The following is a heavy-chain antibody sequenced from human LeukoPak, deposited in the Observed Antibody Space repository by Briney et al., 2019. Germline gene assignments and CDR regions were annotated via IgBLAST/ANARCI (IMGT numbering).Heavy chain of an antibody. CDR2: ISGSGGST. Sequence: GGSLRLSCAASGFTFSSYAMSWVRQAPGKGPEWVSAISGSGGSTYYADSVKGRFTISRDNSKNTLYLQMNSLRAEDTAVYYCAKDLLHVDIVAKDWFDPWGQGTLVTVSS. CDR3: AKDLLHVDIVAKDWFDP. CDR1: GFTFSSYA. D-gene: IGHD5-12*01. V-gene: IGHV3-23*01. J-gene: IGHJ5*02.